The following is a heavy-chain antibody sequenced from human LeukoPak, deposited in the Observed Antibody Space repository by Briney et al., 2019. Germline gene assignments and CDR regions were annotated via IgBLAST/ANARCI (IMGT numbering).Heavy chain of an antibody. J-gene: IGHJ4*02. Sequence: PGGSLRLSCAASGFTFSGYWMSWVRQAPGKGLEWVANIKQDGREKYYVDSVKGRFTISRDNAKNSLYLQMNSLRDEDTAVYYCARWFSTGRGFFDYWGQGILVTVSS. D-gene: IGHD6-19*01. V-gene: IGHV3-7*01. CDR3: ARWFSTGRGFFDY. CDR1: GFTFSGYW. CDR2: IKQDGREK.